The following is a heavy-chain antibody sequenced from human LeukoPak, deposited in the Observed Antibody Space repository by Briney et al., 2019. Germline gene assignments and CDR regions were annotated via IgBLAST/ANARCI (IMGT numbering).Heavy chain of an antibody. CDR1: GGSFSGYY. J-gene: IGHJ4*02. CDR3: ARWHSHGRYFDY. Sequence: SETLSLTCAVYGGSFSGYYWSWIRQPPGKGLEWIGEINHGGSTNYKPSLKSRVTISVDTSKNQFSLKLTSATAADTAVYYCARWHSHGRYFDYWGQGALVTVSS. V-gene: IGHV4-34*01. D-gene: IGHD2-21*01. CDR2: INHGGST.